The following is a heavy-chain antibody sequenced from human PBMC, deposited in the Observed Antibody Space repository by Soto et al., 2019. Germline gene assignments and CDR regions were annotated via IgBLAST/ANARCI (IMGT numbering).Heavy chain of an antibody. CDR3: TQDGGSRDWLTVN. Sequence: GGSLRLSCAASGFTFTSYAMSWIRQAPGRGLEWVSAITGGGDNTYYADSVKGRFTISRDNSKNTLYLQMNSLRAEDTAFYYCTQDGGSRDWLTVNWGQGTLVTVSS. J-gene: IGHJ4*02. CDR2: ITGGGDNT. CDR1: GFTFTSYA. V-gene: IGHV3-23*01. D-gene: IGHD3-9*01.